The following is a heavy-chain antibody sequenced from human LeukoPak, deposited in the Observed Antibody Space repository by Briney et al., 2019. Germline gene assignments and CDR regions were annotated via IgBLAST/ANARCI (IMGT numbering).Heavy chain of an antibody. D-gene: IGHD2-15*01. CDR1: GFTFSSYS. CDR3: ATPIVVVVAAGGRDAFDI. CDR2: ISSSSSYL. Sequence: GGSLRLSCAASGFTFSSYSMNWVRQAPGKGLEWVSSISSSSSYLYYADSVKGRFTISRDNAKNSLYLQMNSLRAEDTAVYYCATPIVVVVAAGGRDAFDIWGQGTMVTVSS. J-gene: IGHJ3*02. V-gene: IGHV3-21*01.